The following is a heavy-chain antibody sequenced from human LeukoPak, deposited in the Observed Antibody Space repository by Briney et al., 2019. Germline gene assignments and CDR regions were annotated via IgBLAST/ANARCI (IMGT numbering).Heavy chain of an antibody. Sequence: PGESLQISCQGSGSIFTSYWIGWVRQLPGKGLEWMGIIYPGESDTRYSPSFQGQVTISADKSISTAYLQWSSLKASDTAMYYCARPLGYCSSTSCPFDYWGQGTLVTVSS. V-gene: IGHV5-51*01. J-gene: IGHJ4*02. CDR3: ARPLGYCSSTSCPFDY. D-gene: IGHD2-2*01. CDR2: IYPGESDT. CDR1: GSIFTSYW.